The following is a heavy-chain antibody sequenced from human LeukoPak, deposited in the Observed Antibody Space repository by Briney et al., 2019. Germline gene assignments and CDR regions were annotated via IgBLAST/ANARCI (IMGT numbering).Heavy chain of an antibody. CDR1: GFTFSTYW. CDR3: ARDRYSDTSRVPFDH. Sequence: QTGGSLRLSCAASGFTFSTYWMTWVRQAPGKGLEWVATIKYDGREKYYVDSVKGRFTISRDNARNSIFLQMNSLRVDDTAVYYCARDRYSDTSRVPFDHWGQGILVTVSS. J-gene: IGHJ4*02. V-gene: IGHV3-7*01. CDR2: IKYDGREK. D-gene: IGHD3-22*01.